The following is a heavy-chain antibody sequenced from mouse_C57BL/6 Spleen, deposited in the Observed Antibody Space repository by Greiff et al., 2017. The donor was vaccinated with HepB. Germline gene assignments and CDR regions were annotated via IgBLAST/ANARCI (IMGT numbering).Heavy chain of an antibody. CDR3: ARPTTVVPMDY. D-gene: IGHD1-1*01. CDR1: GYAFSSYW. J-gene: IGHJ4*01. V-gene: IGHV1-80*01. Sequence: ESGAELVKPGASVKISCKASGYAFSSYWMNWVKQRPGKGLEWIGQIYPGDGDTNYNGKFKGKATLTADKSSSTAYMQLSSLTSEDSAVYFCARPTTVVPMDYWGQGTSVTVSS. CDR2: IYPGDGDT.